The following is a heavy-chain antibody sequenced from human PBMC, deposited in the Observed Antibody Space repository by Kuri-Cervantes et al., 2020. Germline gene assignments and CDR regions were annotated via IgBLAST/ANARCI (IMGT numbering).Heavy chain of an antibody. D-gene: IGHD3-22*01. CDR3: ATSPGYYFYDY. CDR2: IFHSGST. J-gene: IGHJ4*02. V-gene: IGHV4-38-2*01. Sequence: SETLSLTCGLSGYSITSGYYWGWIRQSPGKGLEWIGSIFHSGSTHYNPSLKSRVTISVDTSKNQFSLELTSVTAADAAVYYCATSPGYYFYDYWGQGTLVTVSS. CDR1: GYSITSGYY.